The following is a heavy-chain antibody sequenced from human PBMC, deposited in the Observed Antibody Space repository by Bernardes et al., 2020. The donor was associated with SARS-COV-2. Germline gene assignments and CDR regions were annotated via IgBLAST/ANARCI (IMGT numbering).Heavy chain of an antibody. Sequence: GSLRLSCAASGFTFSNYALHWVRRAPGKGLEWLAIISYDGTTKYNADAVKGRFTISRDNSKNTLFLQMNSLTTEDTAFYYCAREWEDYTSSLFDYWGQGTLVTVSS. V-gene: IGHV3-30-3*01. D-gene: IGHD2-2*02. CDR2: ISYDGTTK. J-gene: IGHJ4*02. CDR1: GFTFSNYA. CDR3: AREWEDYTSSLFDY.